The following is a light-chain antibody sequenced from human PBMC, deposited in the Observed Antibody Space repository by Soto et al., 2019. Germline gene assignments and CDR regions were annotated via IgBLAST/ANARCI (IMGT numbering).Light chain of an antibody. CDR1: ETVATN. J-gene: IGKJ1*01. V-gene: IGKV3-15*01. CDR2: GAS. Sequence: IVLTQSPANLSVSPGERATLSCLASETVATNLAWYQQKPGQAPRLLISGASTRAAGISDRFRGSGSGTEFTLTISSLRSEDSAIYYCQQYFEWPPMTFGQGTKVDIK. CDR3: QQYFEWPPMT.